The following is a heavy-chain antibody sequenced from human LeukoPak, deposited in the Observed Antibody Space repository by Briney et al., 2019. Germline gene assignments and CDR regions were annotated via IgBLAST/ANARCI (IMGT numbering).Heavy chain of an antibody. J-gene: IGHJ4*02. CDR1: GFTFSSYA. V-gene: IGHV3-23*01. D-gene: IGHD2-21*02. CDR3: GRDGVTSSVDY. CDR2: STGSGGTT. Sequence: HSGGSLRLSCAASGFTFSSYAMTWVRQAPGKGLEWVSASTGSGGTTYYADTVMGRFTISRDNSKNTLYLQMNSLRAEDTAIYYCGRDGVTSSVDYWGQGTLVTVSS.